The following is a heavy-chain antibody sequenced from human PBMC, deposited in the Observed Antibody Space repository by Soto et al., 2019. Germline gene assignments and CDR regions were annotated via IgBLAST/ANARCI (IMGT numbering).Heavy chain of an antibody. J-gene: IGHJ2*01. CDR1: GFALSTNGVG. Sequence: QITLKESGPTLVKPTQTLTLTCTFSGFALSTNGVGVGWIRQPPGKALEWVALIYWNDDKRYSPSLKSRLTITKDTSKNQVVLTMTNMDPVDTGTYYCAHTLRSADYVSWYFDLWGRGTLVTVSS. CDR2: IYWNDDK. V-gene: IGHV2-5*01. D-gene: IGHD3-16*01. CDR3: AHTLRSADYVSWYFDL.